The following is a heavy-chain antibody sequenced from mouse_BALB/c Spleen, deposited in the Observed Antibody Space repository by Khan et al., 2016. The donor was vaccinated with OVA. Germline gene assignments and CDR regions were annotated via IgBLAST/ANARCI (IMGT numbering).Heavy chain of an antibody. CDR2: INTDAHYT. Sequence: EMELVESGGDLVKTGGSLKLSCAASGFTFSTYGMSWVRQTPDTRLEWVAPINTDAHYTSYIDNVKGRFTISRDNAENILYLQMTSLSSEDTAMYYLSRLADHYNSEPLAYWGQGTLVTVSA. CDR1: GFTFSTYG. V-gene: IGHV5-6*01. CDR3: SRLADHYNSEPLAY. D-gene: IGHD2-12*01. J-gene: IGHJ3*01.